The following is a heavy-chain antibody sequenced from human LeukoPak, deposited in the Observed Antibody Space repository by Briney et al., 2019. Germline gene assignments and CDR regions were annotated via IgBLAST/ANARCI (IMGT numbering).Heavy chain of an antibody. CDR3: ARESDAFDI. CDR1: GFTFSSYA. J-gene: IGHJ3*02. CDR2: ISYDGSNK. V-gene: IGHV3-30*04. Sequence: GGSLRLSCAASGFTFSSYAMHWVRQAPGKGLEWVAVISYDGSNKYYADSVKGRFTISRDNSKNTLYLQMNSLRAEDTAVYYCARESDAFDIWGQGTMVTVSS.